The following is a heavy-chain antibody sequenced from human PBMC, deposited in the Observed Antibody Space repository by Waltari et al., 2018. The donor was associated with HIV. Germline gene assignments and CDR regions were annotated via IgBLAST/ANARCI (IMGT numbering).Heavy chain of an antibody. CDR1: GFTLPLPS. Sequence: VQRVESGGGVVQPGGSLRLSCAASGFTLPLPSMNWVRQGPGKGLEWVSYSSSNSSTIYYTDSVKGRFTISRDNGKNSLYLQMNSLRAEDTAVYYCARVGYGYKTLGHFDYWGQGTLVTVSS. J-gene: IGHJ4*02. D-gene: IGHD5-12*01. V-gene: IGHV3-48*01. CDR2: SSSNSSTI. CDR3: ARVGYGYKTLGHFDY.